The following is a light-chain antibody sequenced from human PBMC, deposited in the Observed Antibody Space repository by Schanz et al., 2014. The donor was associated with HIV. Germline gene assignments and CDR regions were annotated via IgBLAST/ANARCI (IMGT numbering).Light chain of an antibody. V-gene: IGKV3-15*01. J-gene: IGKJ4*01. CDR3: AQYYNYPPT. Sequence: EIVLTQSPATLSLSPGETATLSCRASQSVRTYLVWYQKKPGQPPRLLIYGASTRATGIPARVSGSGSGTDYSLTTSSLQSDDFETYYYAQYYNYPPTFGRGTKVDIK. CDR1: QSVRTY. CDR2: GAS.